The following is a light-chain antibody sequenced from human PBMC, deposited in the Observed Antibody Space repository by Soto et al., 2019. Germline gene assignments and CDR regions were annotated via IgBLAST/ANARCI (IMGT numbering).Light chain of an antibody. Sequence: DIQMTQSPSSLSASFGDRVTITCRASQGIGVYLAWFQQKPGNAPKLLIYAASTLQSGVPTRFSGSGSGTDVTLTISGLQPEDVATYYCQKYNSAPLTFGGGTKVEIK. CDR1: QGIGVY. CDR2: AAS. J-gene: IGKJ4*01. V-gene: IGKV1-27*01. CDR3: QKYNSAPLT.